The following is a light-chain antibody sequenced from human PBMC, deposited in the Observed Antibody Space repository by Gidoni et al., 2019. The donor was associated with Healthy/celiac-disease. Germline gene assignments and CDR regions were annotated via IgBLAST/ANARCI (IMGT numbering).Light chain of an antibody. CDR3: QQYNRYSRT. CDR1: QSISSW. V-gene: IGKV1-5*03. J-gene: IGKJ1*01. CDR2: KAS. Sequence: DIQMTQSPSTLSASVGDRVTITCRASQSISSWLAWYQQKPGKAPKLLIYKASSLESGVPPRFSGSGSGTEFTLTISSLQPDDFATYYCQQYNRYSRTFGQGTKVEIK.